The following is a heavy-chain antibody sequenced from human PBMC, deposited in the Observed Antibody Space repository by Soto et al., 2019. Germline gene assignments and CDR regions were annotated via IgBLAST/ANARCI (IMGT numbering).Heavy chain of an antibody. V-gene: IGHV1-69*01. D-gene: IGHD3-3*01. Sequence: QVQLVQSGAEVKKPGSSVKVSCKASGGTFSSYAISWVRQAPGQGLEWMGGIIPIFGTANYAQKFQGRVTITADEYKSTAYMELSSLRSEDKAVYYCARARRIDYDCWSGYYSTHSYYYGMDVWGQGTTVTVSS. J-gene: IGHJ6*02. CDR3: ARARRIDYDCWSGYYSTHSYYYGMDV. CDR2: IIPIFGTA. CDR1: GGTFSSYA.